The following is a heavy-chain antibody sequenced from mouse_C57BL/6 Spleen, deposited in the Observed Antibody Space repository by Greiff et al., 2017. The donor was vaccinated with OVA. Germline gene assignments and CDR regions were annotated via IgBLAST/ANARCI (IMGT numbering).Heavy chain of an antibody. CDR1: GYTFTSYW. CDR3: ARYDGYYWYFDV. CDR2: IDPSDSET. V-gene: IGHV1-52*01. Sequence: VQLQQSGAELVRPGSSVKLSCKASGYTFTSYWMHWVKQRPIQGLEWIGNIDPSDSETHYNQKFKDKATLTVDKSSSTAYMQLSSLTSEDSAVYYCARYDGYYWYFDVWGTGTTVTVSS. J-gene: IGHJ1*03. D-gene: IGHD2-2*01.